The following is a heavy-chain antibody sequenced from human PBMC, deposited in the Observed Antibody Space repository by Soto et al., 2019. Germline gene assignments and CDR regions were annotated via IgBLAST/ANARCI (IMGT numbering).Heavy chain of an antibody. D-gene: IGHD3-10*01. Sequence: PSETLSLTCTVSGGSISSYYWSWIRQPPGKGLEWIGYIYYSGSTNYNPSLKSRVTISIDTSKNQFSLKLSSVTAADTAVYYCARESGGSGSYYNVNYMDVWGKGTTVTVSS. CDR3: ARESGGSGSYYNVNYMDV. V-gene: IGHV4-59*01. CDR1: GGSISSYY. CDR2: IYYSGST. J-gene: IGHJ6*03.